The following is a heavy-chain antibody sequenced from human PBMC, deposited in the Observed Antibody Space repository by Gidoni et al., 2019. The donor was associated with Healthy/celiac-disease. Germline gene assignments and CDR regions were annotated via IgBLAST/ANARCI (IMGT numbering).Heavy chain of an antibody. Sequence: QVQLVKSGGGVVQPGKSLRLSCAASGFTFSSYGMHWVRQAPGKGLEWVAFISYDGSNKYYAASVKGRFTISRDNSKNTLYRQMNSLRAEDTAVYYCARRPHVGTPVLWGQGTLVTVSS. V-gene: IGHV3-30*03. J-gene: IGHJ4*02. CDR1: GFTFSSYG. CDR3: ARRPHVGTPVL. CDR2: ISYDGSNK. D-gene: IGHD1-26*01.